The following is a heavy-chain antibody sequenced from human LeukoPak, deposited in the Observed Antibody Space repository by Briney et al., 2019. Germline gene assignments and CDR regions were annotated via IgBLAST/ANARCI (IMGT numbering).Heavy chain of an antibody. D-gene: IGHD3-22*01. J-gene: IGHJ4*02. CDR2: IYPGDFDT. V-gene: IGHV5-51*01. CDR1: GYSFTNYW. CDR3: MRLWTPSNGSPWFFDY. Sequence: GESLRISCKGSGYSFTNYWIGWVRQMPGKGLEWMGIIYPGDFDTRYNPSFQGQVSISADKSNSTAYVQWSSLEASDTAMYYCMRLWTPSNGSPWFFDYWGQGTLVTVSS.